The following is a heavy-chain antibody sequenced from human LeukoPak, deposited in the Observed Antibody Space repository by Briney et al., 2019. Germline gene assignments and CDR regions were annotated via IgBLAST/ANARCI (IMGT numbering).Heavy chain of an antibody. V-gene: IGHV3-53*01. CDR1: GFTVSSNY. CDR2: IYNGGST. J-gene: IGHJ3*02. Sequence: PAGSLRLSCAASGFTVSSNYMSWVRQAPGKGLEWVSVIYNGGSTYYTDSVKGRFTISRDNSKNTLYLQMNSLSAEDTAVYYCASCRIAAAAIDAFDIWGQGRMVTVS. D-gene: IGHD6-13*01. CDR3: ASCRIAAAAIDAFDI.